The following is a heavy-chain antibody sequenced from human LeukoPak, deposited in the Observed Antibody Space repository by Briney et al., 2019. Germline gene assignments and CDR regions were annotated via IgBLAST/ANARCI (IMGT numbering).Heavy chain of an antibody. CDR2: VYYTGST. V-gene: IGHV4-59*13. J-gene: IGHJ4*02. CDR1: GGSMTGFY. CDR3: ARASSGSRLTDF. Sequence: LETLSLTCTVSGGSMTGFYWNWIRQPPGKGLEWIGYVYYTGSTKYSPSLKSRVIMSVDTSNNQFSLKLNSVTTADTAVYYCARASSGSRLTDFWGQGTLVTVSS. D-gene: IGHD1-26*01.